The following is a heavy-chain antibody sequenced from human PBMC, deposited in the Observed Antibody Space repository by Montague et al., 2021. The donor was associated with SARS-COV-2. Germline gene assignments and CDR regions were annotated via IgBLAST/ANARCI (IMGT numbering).Heavy chain of an antibody. D-gene: IGHD3-10*01. Sequence: SLRLSCAASGFSFSSYEMNWVRQAPGMGLEWLSYISSRGDHIYYTDSVKGRFTVSRDNAGSSLFLQIDSLRVEDTAVYYCATDRRPDSDGSGSLDNWGQGTLVTVSS. CDR3: ATDRRPDSDGSGSLDN. CDR2: ISSRGDHI. V-gene: IGHV3-48*03. CDR1: GFSFSSYE. J-gene: IGHJ4*02.